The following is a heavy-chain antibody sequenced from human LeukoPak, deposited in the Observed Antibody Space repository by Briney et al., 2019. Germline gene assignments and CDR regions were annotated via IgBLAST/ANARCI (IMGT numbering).Heavy chain of an antibody. CDR2: IRYDGSDK. CDR3: VKGKDYYMDV. Sequence: GGSVRLSCAASGFTFRDYGLHWVRQAPGKGLEWVAFIRYDGSDKKYADSVKGRFTISRDNSKNILYLEMNSLRAEDTAVYYCVKGKDYYMDVWGKGTTVPISS. CDR1: GFTFRDYG. V-gene: IGHV3-30*02. J-gene: IGHJ6*03.